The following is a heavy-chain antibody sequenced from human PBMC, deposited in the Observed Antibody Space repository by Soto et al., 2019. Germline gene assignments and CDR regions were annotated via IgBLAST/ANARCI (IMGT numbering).Heavy chain of an antibody. J-gene: IGHJ6*02. CDR1: GFSFNNAW. CDR2: IKSKSDDGAT. CDR3: TTVIRNYWAYYYYGMDV. V-gene: IGHV3-15*07. D-gene: IGHD1-7*01. Sequence: EVQLAESGGGLVKPGGSLRLSCAASGFSFNNAWMNWVRQAPGKGLEWVDRIKSKSDDGATDYAAPVKGRFTISRDPSKNTLYLQMNSLKTEDTAIYFCTTVIRNYWAYYYYGMDVWGQGTTVTVSS.